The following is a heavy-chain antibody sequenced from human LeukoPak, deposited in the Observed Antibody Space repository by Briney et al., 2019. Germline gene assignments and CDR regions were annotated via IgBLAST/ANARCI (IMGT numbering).Heavy chain of an antibody. Sequence: ASVKVSCKASGYTFTTYGIHWVRQAPGQGLEWMGWINTNTGNPTYAQGFTGRFVFSLDTSVSTAYLQISSLQAEDAAVYYCARSPPEALAALDYWGQGILVTVSS. D-gene: IGHD6-19*01. CDR1: GYTFTTYG. CDR3: ARSPPEALAALDY. J-gene: IGHJ4*02. V-gene: IGHV7-4-1*02. CDR2: INTNTGNP.